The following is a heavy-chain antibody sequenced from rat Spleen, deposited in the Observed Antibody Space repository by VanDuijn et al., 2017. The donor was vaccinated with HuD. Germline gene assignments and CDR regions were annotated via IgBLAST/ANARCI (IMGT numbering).Heavy chain of an antibody. CDR3: ARHSSYIDY. V-gene: IGHV5-17*01. CDR2: ITSGGSNT. D-gene: IGHD1-2*01. Sequence: EVQLVESGGGLVQPGRSLKLSCAASGFTFSSFAMAWVRQAPKKGLEWVATITSGGSNTYYPDSVKGRFTISRDNAKSTLYLQMDSLRSEDTATYYCARHSSYIDYWGQGVMVTVSS. CDR1: GFTFSSFA. J-gene: IGHJ2*01.